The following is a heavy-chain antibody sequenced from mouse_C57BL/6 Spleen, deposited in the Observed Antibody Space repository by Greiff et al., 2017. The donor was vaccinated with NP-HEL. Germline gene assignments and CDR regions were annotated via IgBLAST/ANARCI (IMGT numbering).Heavy chain of an antibody. V-gene: IGHV1-82*01. CDR2: IYPGDGDT. CDR3: ARSHYYGSSYDYFDY. D-gene: IGHD1-1*01. J-gene: IGHJ2*01. Sequence: QVQLKQSGPELVKPGASVKISCKASGYAFSSSWMNWVKQRPGKGLEWIGRIYPGDGDTNYIGKFKGKATLTADKSSSTAYMQLSSLTSEDSAVYFCARSHYYGSSYDYFDYWGQGTTLTVSS. CDR1: GYAFSSSW.